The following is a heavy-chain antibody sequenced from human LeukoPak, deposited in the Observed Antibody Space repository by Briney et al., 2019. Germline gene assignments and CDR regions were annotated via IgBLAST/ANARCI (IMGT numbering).Heavy chain of an antibody. CDR2: MNPNSGNT. Sequence: ASVKVSCKASGYSFTNHDISWVRQATGQGLEWMGWMNPNSGNTGYAEKFQGRVTMTRENSITTAYMELSSLRSEDTAVYYCARNSGLADCWGQGTLVTVSS. CDR1: GYSFTNHD. D-gene: IGHD5-12*01. J-gene: IGHJ4*02. V-gene: IGHV1-8*01. CDR3: ARNSGLADC.